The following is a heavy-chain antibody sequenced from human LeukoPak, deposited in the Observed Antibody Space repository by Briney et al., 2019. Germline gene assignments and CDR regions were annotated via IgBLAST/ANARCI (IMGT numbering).Heavy chain of an antibody. Sequence: SETLSLTCTVSGGSISSSSYYWGWIRQPPGKGLEWIGSIYYSGSTYYNPSLKSRVTISVDTSKNQFSLKLSSVTAADTAVYYCARFDMITFGGVIPGSFDYWGQGTLVTVSS. V-gene: IGHV4-39*01. CDR3: ARFDMITFGGVIPGSFDY. CDR2: IYYSGST. D-gene: IGHD3-16*02. CDR1: GGSISSSSYY. J-gene: IGHJ4*02.